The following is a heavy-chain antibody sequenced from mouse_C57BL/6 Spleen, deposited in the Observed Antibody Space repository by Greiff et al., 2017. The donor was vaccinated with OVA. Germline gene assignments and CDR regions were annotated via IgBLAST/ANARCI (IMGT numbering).Heavy chain of an antibody. D-gene: IGHD2-5*01. CDR1: GYTFTSYW. J-gene: IGHJ4*01. CDR2: IDPSDSYT. V-gene: IGHV1-69*01. CDR3: AKSNYVRELGAMDY. Sequence: QVQLKQPGAELVMPGASVKLSCKASGYTFTSYWMHWVKQRPGQGLEWIGEIDPSDSYTNYNQKFKGKSTLTVDKSSSTAYMQLSSLTSEDSAVYYGAKSNYVRELGAMDYWGQGTSVTVSS.